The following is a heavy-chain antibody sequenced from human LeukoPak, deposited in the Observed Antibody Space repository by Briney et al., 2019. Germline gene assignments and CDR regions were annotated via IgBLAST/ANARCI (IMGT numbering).Heavy chain of an antibody. D-gene: IGHD5-18*01. V-gene: IGHV4-4*02. J-gene: IGHJ6*02. CDR1: GGSISSSNW. Sequence: SGTLSLTCAVSGGSISSSNWWSWVRQPPGKGLEWIGEIYHSGSTNYNPSLKSRVTISVDKSKNQFSLKLSSVTAADTAVYYCARDLVDTAMAYGNYYYGMDVWSQGTTVTVSS. CDR3: ARDLVDTAMAYGNYYYGMDV. CDR2: IYHSGST.